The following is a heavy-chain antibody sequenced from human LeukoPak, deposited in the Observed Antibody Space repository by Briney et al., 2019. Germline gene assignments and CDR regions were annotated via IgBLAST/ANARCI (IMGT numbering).Heavy chain of an antibody. J-gene: IGHJ4*02. D-gene: IGHD6-13*01. CDR2: IYSGGST. Sequence: TGGSLRLSCAASGFTFSSYSMNWVRQAPGKGLEWVSVIYSGGSTYYADSVKGRFTISRDNSKNTLYLQMNSLRAEDTAVYYCARARGIAAAAPYFDYWGQGTLVTVSS. CDR1: GFTFSSYS. V-gene: IGHV3-53*01. CDR3: ARARGIAAAAPYFDY.